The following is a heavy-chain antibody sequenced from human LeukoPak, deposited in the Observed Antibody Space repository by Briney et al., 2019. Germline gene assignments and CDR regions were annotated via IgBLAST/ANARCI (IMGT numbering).Heavy chain of an antibody. CDR2: INPNSGGT. CDR3: ARDGVGATPSEYFQH. V-gene: IGHV1-2*02. J-gene: IGHJ1*01. D-gene: IGHD1-26*01. CDR1: GYTFTSYG. Sequence: GASVKVSCKASGYTFTSYGINWVRQAPGQGLEWMGWINPNSGGTSYAQKFQGRVTMTRDTSISTAYMELSRLRSDDTAVYYCARDGVGATPSEYFQHWGQGSLVTVSS.